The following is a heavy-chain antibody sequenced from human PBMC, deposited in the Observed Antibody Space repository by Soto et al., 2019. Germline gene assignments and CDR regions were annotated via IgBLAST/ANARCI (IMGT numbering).Heavy chain of an antibody. CDR3: ARDPAIVVVVAATRYYYGMDV. J-gene: IGHJ6*02. V-gene: IGHV3-33*01. CDR1: GFTFSSYG. Sequence: QVQLVESGGGVVQPGRSLRLSCAASGFTFSSYGMHWVRQAPGKGLEWVAVIWYDGSNKYYADSVKGRFTISRDNSKNALDLQMNSLRAEDTAVYYCARDPAIVVVVAATRYYYGMDVWGQGTPVTVSS. CDR2: IWYDGSNK. D-gene: IGHD2-15*01.